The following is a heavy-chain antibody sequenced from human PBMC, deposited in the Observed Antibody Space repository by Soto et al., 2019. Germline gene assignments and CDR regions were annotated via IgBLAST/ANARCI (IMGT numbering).Heavy chain of an antibody. CDR2: ISYDGSNK. Sequence: GESLKISCAASGFTFSSYAMHWVRQAPGKGLEWVAVISYDGSNKYYADSVKGRFTISRDNSKNTLYLQMNSLRAEDTAVYYCARDRVTPPNWGSGYFDYWGQGTLVTVSS. J-gene: IGHJ4*02. CDR3: ARDRVTPPNWGSGYFDY. D-gene: IGHD7-27*01. V-gene: IGHV3-30*04. CDR1: GFTFSSYA.